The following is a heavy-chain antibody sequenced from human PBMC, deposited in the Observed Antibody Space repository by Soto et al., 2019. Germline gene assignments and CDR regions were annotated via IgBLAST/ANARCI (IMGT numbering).Heavy chain of an antibody. Sequence: RGESLKISCQGSGYSFTNYWIGWVRQMPGKGLEWMGIIYPGDSDTRYSPSFQGQVTISADKSISTAYLQWSSLKASDTAIYYCARQMEYYYDSSGYYFRAFDIWGQGTMVTVSS. J-gene: IGHJ3*02. V-gene: IGHV5-51*01. CDR2: IYPGDSDT. CDR3: ARQMEYYYDSSGYYFRAFDI. CDR1: GYSFTNYW. D-gene: IGHD3-22*01.